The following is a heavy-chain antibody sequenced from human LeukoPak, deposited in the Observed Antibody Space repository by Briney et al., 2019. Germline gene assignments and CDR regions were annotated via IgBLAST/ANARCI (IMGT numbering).Heavy chain of an antibody. V-gene: IGHV4-59*12. Sequence: PSETLSLTCTVSGGSITNYYWSWIRQSPGKGLEWIGYIYYSGSTYYNPSLKSRVTISIDTSKNQFSLKLSSVTAADTAVYYCARAGYDSSGYSTYYFDYWGQGTLVTVSS. D-gene: IGHD3-22*01. CDR2: IYYSGST. J-gene: IGHJ4*02. CDR3: ARAGYDSSGYSTYYFDY. CDR1: GGSITNYY.